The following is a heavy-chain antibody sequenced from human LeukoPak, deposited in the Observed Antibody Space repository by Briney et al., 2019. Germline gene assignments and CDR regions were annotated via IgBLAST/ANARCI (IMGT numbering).Heavy chain of an antibody. D-gene: IGHD3-3*01. CDR3: ARQNYDEVNYYYYGLDV. CDR1: GGSISSNY. J-gene: IGHJ6*02. Sequence: SETLSLTCSVSGGSISSNYWSWIRQSPGKGLEWMGYLYYRGSTDYNPSIKSRVTMSVDTSKKQFSLKLSSVTAADTAVYYCARQNYDEVNYYYYGLDVWGQGTTVTVSS. CDR2: LYYRGST. V-gene: IGHV4-59*08.